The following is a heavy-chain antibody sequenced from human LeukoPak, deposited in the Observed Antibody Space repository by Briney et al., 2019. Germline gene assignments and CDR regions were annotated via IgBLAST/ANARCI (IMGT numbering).Heavy chain of an antibody. CDR2: INWNGGST. CDR3: ARDGGSAWFFRY. D-gene: IGHD6-19*01. Sequence: PGGSLRLSCAASGFTFDDYGMSWVRQAPGKGLEWVSGINWNGGSTGYADSVKGRFTISRDNAKNSLYLQMNSLRAEDTAVYYCARDGGSAWFFRYWGQGTLVTVSS. V-gene: IGHV3-20*04. CDR1: GFTFDDYG. J-gene: IGHJ4*02.